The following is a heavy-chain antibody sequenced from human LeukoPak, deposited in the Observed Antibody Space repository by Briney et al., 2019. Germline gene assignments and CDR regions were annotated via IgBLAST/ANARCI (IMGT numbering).Heavy chain of an antibody. J-gene: IGHJ4*02. Sequence: GGSLRLSCAASGFAFSNSGMNWVRQAPGKGLEWVSSITDSGDSTHYADSVKGRFIISRDNPKNTLYLQMNSLKVEDTAIYYCARRARFDTDISFFDHWGQGTLVTVSS. V-gene: IGHV3-23*01. CDR2: ITDSGDST. CDR1: GFAFSNSG. D-gene: IGHD3-3*01. CDR3: ARRARFDTDISFFDH.